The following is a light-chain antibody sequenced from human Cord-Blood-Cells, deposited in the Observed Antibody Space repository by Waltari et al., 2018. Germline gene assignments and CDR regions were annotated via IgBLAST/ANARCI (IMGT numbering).Light chain of an antibody. J-gene: IGKJ2*01. Sequence: IQIPPSPSSLPASVGYTVTTTCQASQDISNYLNWYHQKPGKAPKLLIYDASNLETGVPSRCSGSGSGTDFTFTISSLQPEDIATYYCQQYDNLYTFGQGTKLEIK. CDR3: QQYDNLYT. CDR1: QDISNY. CDR2: DAS. V-gene: IGKV1-33*01.